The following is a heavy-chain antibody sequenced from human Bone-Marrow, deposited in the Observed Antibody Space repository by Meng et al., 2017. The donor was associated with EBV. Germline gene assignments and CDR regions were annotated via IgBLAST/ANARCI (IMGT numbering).Heavy chain of an antibody. CDR2: ISVGGT. CDR3: AKPHCYGWGSHDY. J-gene: IGHJ4*02. V-gene: IGHV3-23*04. Sequence: VRLVEPGPGVAKPADSVTVPCNASGYSFTSYAISWVRQAPGQGLEWVSGISVGGTYYADSVKGRFTIARGNSKNTLYLQTNSPGAEDTAVYYCAKPHCYGWGSHDYWGQGTLVTVSS. D-gene: IGHD3-10*01. CDR1: GYSFTSYA.